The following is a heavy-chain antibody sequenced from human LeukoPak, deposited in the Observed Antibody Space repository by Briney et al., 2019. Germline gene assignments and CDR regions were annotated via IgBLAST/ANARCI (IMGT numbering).Heavy chain of an antibody. Sequence: SETLSLTCTVSGGSISSSSYYWGWIRQPPGKGLEWIGSIYYSGSTYYNPSLKSRVTISVDTSKNQFSLKLSSVAAADTAVYYCARPGYCSGGSCFNVGWFDPWGQGTLVTVSS. CDR1: GGSISSSSYY. J-gene: IGHJ5*02. D-gene: IGHD2-15*01. CDR2: IYYSGST. V-gene: IGHV4-39*01. CDR3: ARPGYCSGGSCFNVGWFDP.